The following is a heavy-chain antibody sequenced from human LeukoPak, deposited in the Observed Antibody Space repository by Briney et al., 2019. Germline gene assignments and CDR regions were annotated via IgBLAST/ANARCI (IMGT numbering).Heavy chain of an antibody. V-gene: IGHV3-30*02. CDR2: IRYDGSNK. J-gene: IGHJ4*02. CDR1: GFTFSSYG. Sequence: GGSLRLSCAASGFTFSSYGMHWVRQAPGKGLEWVAFIRYDGSNKYYADSVKGRFTISRDNSKNTLSLQMDSLRAEDTAVYYCARNVDNWNYVDYWGQGTLVTVSS. CDR3: ARNVDNWNYVDY. D-gene: IGHD3-10*02.